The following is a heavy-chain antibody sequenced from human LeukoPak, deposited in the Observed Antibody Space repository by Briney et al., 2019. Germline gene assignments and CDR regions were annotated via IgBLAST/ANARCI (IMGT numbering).Heavy chain of an antibody. V-gene: IGHV5-51*01. D-gene: IGHD1-26*01. Sequence: GESLKISCKGSGYSFSSYWIGWVRQMPGKGLEWIGIIYPGGSDTRYSPSFQGQVTISADKSISTAYLQWSSLKASDTAMYYCARRNSRSYYAVALDIWGQGTMVTVSS. J-gene: IGHJ3*02. CDR2: IYPGGSDT. CDR3: ARRNSRSYYAVALDI. CDR1: GYSFSSYW.